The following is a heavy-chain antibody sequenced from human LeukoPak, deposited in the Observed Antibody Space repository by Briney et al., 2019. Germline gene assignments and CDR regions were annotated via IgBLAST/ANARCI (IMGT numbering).Heavy chain of an antibody. D-gene: IGHD2-2*01. V-gene: IGHV3-21*01. CDR1: GFTFDDYT. CDR3: ARWVCSSTSCYYFDY. Sequence: GGSLRLSCAASGFTFDDYTMTWVRQAPGKGLEWVSSISNSSTYIYYADSVKGRFTISRDNVQNSLDLQMNSLRAEDTAVYYCARWVCSSTSCYYFDYWGQGTLVVVSS. J-gene: IGHJ4*02. CDR2: ISNSSTYI.